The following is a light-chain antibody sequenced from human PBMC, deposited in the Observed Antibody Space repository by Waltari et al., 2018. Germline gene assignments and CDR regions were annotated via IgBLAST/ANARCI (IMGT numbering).Light chain of an antibody. CDR3: QSVDSSGTYVL. Sequence: SYELTQPPSVSVSPGQTARITCSGDVLPKQYAYWYQHKPGQAPVLVIYKDSERPSGIPERFSGSSSGTTVTLTISGVQAEDEADYYCQSVDSSGTYVLFGGGTKLTVL. CDR1: VLPKQY. CDR2: KDS. V-gene: IGLV3-25*03. J-gene: IGLJ2*01.